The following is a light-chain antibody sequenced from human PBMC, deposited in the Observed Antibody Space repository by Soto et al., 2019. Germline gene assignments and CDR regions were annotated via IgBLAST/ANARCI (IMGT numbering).Light chain of an antibody. V-gene: IGKV1-39*01. CDR3: QQSYSTPPT. J-gene: IGKJ2*01. CDR1: QYLSNY. Sequence: DIKMTQSPSSLSASVGDRVTITCRASQYLSNYLNWYQQKSGTAPKLLIHTASTLQSGVPSRFSGRGSGPDFTLTISSVQPDDFAIYCCQQSYSTPPTFGQGTTVEIK. CDR2: TAS.